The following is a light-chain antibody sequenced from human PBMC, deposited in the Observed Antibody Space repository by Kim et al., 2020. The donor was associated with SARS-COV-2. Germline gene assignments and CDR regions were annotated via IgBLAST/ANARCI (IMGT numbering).Light chain of an antibody. V-gene: IGLV2-14*01. Sequence: QSALTQPASVSGSPGQSITISCTGTSSDVGGYNYVSWYQQHPGKAPKLIIYEVSHRPSGVSDRFSASKSGNTASLTISGLQAEDEADYYCSSFTTSSTPRGFGTGTKVTVL. CDR2: EVS. J-gene: IGLJ1*01. CDR1: SSDVGGYNY. CDR3: SSFTTSSTPRG.